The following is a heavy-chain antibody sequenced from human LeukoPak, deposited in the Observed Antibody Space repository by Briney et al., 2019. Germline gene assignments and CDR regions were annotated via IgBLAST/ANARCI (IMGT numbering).Heavy chain of an antibody. J-gene: IGHJ4*02. V-gene: IGHV3-30-3*01. Sequence: GGSLRLSCAASGFTFSSYAMHWVRQAPGKGLEWVAVISYDGSNKYYADSVKGRFTISGDNSKNTLYLQMNSLRAEDTAVYYCARASGSYWAGIGYWGQGTLVTVSS. CDR2: ISYDGSNK. CDR1: GFTFSSYA. CDR3: ARASGSYWAGIGY. D-gene: IGHD1-26*01.